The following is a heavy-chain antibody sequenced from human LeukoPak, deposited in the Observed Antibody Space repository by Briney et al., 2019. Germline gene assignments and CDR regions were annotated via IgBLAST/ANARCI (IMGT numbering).Heavy chain of an antibody. CDR1: GGTFSSYA. D-gene: IGHD6-19*01. Sequence: SVKVSCKASGGTFSSYAISWVRQAPGQGLEWMGRIIPILGIANYAQKFQGRVTITTDEFTTTGYMELSSLKSEDTAVYYCARGGAEAVAGSLDFWGQGTLVTVSS. J-gene: IGHJ4*02. CDR3: ARGGAEAVAGSLDF. CDR2: IIPILGIA. V-gene: IGHV1-69*04.